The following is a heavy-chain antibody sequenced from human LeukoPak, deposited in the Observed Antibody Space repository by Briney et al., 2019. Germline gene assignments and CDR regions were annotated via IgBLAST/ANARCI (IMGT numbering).Heavy chain of an antibody. D-gene: IGHD6-13*01. CDR3: AKLETGIAAADFDY. Sequence: GGSLRLSCAASGFTFSSYAMSWVRQAPGKGLEWVSGISGSGDNTYYADSVKGRFTISRDNSKNTLYLQMNSLRAEDTAVYYCAKLETGIAAADFDYWGQGTLVTVSS. CDR1: GFTFSSYA. V-gene: IGHV3-23*01. J-gene: IGHJ4*02. CDR2: ISGSGDNT.